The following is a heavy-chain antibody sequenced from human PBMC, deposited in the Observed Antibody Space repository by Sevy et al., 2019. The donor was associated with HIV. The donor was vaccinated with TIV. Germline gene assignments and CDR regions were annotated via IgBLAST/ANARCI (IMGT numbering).Heavy chain of an antibody. J-gene: IGHJ4*02. Sequence: GGSLRLSCAASGFTFSSYEMNWVRQAPGKGLEWVSYISSSGSTIYYAVSVKGRFTISRDNAKNSLYLQMNSLRAEDTAVYYCARAPTTVTTGDYWGQRTLVTVSS. V-gene: IGHV3-48*03. D-gene: IGHD4-17*01. CDR3: ARAPTTVTTGDY. CDR2: ISSSGSTI. CDR1: GFTFSSYE.